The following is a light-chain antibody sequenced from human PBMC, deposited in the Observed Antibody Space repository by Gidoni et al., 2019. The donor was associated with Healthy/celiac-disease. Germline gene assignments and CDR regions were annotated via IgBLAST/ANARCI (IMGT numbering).Light chain of an antibody. CDR2: GAS. CDR1: QSVSSSY. CDR3: QQYGSSPT. J-gene: IGKJ1*01. V-gene: IGKV3-20*01. Sequence: ERVLTKSPGTLSLSPGERATLSCRASQSVSSSYLAWYQQKPGQAPRLLIYGASSRATVIPDRFSGSGSGTDFTLTISRLGPEDFAVYYCQQYGSSPTFGQGTKVEIK.